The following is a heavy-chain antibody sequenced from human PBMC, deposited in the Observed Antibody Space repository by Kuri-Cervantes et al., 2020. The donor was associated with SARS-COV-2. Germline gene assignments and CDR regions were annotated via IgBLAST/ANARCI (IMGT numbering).Heavy chain of an antibody. V-gene: IGHV4-30-4*08. Sequence: LRLSCTVSGGSISSGDYYWSWIRQPPGKGLEWIGYIYYSGSTYYNPSLKSRVTISVDTSKNQFSLKLSSVTAADTAVYYCARVGYCSSTSCSLFDYWGQGTLVTVSS. CDR1: GGSISSGDYY. CDR3: ARVGYCSSTSCSLFDY. CDR2: IYYSGST. J-gene: IGHJ4*02. D-gene: IGHD2-2*01.